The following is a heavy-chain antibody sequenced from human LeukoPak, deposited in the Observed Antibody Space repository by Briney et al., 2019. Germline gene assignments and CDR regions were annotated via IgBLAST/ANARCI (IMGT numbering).Heavy chain of an antibody. CDR1: GFTFDGYA. CDR2: ISWNSGSI. V-gene: IGHV3-9*01. D-gene: IGHD6-13*01. Sequence: GRSLRLSCAASGFTFDGYAMPWVRQAPGKGLEWVSGISWNSGSIGYADSVKGRFTISRDNAKNTLYLQMNSLRAEDTAVYYCARELVTSTRDYYYYYYGMDVWGQGTTVTVSS. J-gene: IGHJ6*02. CDR3: ARELVTSTRDYYYYYYGMDV.